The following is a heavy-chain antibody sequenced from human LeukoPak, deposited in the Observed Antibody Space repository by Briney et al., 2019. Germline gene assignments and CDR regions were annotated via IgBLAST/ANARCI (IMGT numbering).Heavy chain of an antibody. J-gene: IGHJ4*02. CDR2: IWNDGSKK. D-gene: IGHD3-16*01. V-gene: IGHV3-33*01. Sequence: LEWVAVIWNDGSKKFYAESVKGRFTISRDNSQNTLYLQMNRLRAEETAVYYCGRDSLGGDYWGQGTLVTVSS. CDR3: GRDSLGGDY.